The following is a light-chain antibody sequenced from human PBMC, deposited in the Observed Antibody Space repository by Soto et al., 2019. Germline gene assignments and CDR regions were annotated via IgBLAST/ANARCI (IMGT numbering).Light chain of an antibody. CDR3: QQYGSSRT. CDR2: GAS. V-gene: IGKV3-20*01. Sequence: EIVLTQSPGTLSLSPGERATLSCRASQSVSSSYLAWYQQNPGQAPRLLIYGASSRATGIPDRFSGSGSGTVFTLTISRLEPEDFAVYYCQQYGSSRTFGQGTKVEIQ. J-gene: IGKJ1*01. CDR1: QSVSSSY.